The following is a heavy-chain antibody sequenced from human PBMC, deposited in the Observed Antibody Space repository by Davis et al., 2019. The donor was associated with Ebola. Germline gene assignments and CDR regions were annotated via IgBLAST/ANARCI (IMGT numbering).Heavy chain of an antibody. Sequence: ASVKVSCKASGYTFTNYGITWVRQAPGQGLEWMGWINPHNGNTDYAQKLQGRVTMTTDTSTSTAYMELRSLRSDDTAVYYCARHGITMIVVVIDAFDIWGQGTMVTVSS. CDR1: GYTFTNYG. V-gene: IGHV1-18*04. CDR2: INPHNGNT. CDR3: ARHGITMIVVVIDAFDI. J-gene: IGHJ3*02. D-gene: IGHD3-22*01.